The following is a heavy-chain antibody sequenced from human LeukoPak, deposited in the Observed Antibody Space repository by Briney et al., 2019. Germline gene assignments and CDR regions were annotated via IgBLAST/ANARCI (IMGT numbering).Heavy chain of an antibody. J-gene: IGHJ4*02. CDR1: GGSISSYY. D-gene: IGHD3-10*01. Sequence: SETLSLTCTVSGGSISSYYWSWIRQPPGKGLEWIGYIYYSGSTNYNPSLKSRVTISVDTSKNQFSLKLSSVTAADTAVYYCAGEGDSGSYYFDYWGQGTLVTVSS. CDR3: AGEGDSGSYYFDY. V-gene: IGHV4-59*01. CDR2: IYYSGST.